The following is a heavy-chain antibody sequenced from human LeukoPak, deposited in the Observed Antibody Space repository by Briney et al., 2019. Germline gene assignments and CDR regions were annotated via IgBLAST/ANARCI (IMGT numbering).Heavy chain of an antibody. CDR2: TNHSGST. CDR1: GGSFSGYY. D-gene: IGHD4-17*01. Sequence: SETLSLTCAVYGGSFSGYYWSWIRQPPGKGLEWIGETNHSGSTNYSPSLKSRVTISVDTSKNQFSLKLSSVTAADTAVYYCARGDFGFAFDIWGQGTMVTVSS. V-gene: IGHV4-34*01. CDR3: ARGDFGFAFDI. J-gene: IGHJ3*02.